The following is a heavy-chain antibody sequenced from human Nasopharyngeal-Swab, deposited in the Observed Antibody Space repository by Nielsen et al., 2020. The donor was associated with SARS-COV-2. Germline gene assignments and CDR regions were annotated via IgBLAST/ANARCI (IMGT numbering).Heavy chain of an antibody. CDR2: ISYDGSNK. D-gene: IGHD4-17*01. Sequence: VRQMPGKGLEWVAVISYDGSNKYYADSVKGRFTISRDNSKNTLYLQMNSLRAEDTAIYYCAKDRDDYGDYWGSETFHFDHWGQGTLVTVSS. J-gene: IGHJ4*02. V-gene: IGHV3-30*04. CDR3: AKDRDDYGDYWGSETFHFDH.